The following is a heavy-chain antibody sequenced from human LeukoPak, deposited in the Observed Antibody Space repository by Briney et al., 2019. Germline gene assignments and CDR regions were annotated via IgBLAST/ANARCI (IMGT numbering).Heavy chain of an antibody. CDR2: LYYSGST. D-gene: IGHD4-17*01. CDR1: GGSISSYY. Sequence: SETLSLTCTVSGGSISSYYWSWIRQPPGKELEWIVYLYYSGSTNYNPSFKSRVTMSVDTSKNQFSLKLNSMTAADTAVYFCARGRYNDYGFDYWGQGTLVTVSS. CDR3: ARGRYNDYGFDY. J-gene: IGHJ4*02. V-gene: IGHV4-59*01.